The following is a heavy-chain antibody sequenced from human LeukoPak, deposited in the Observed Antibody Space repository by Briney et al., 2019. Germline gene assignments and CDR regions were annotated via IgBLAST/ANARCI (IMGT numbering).Heavy chain of an antibody. D-gene: IGHD3-3*01. CDR1: GYTFTGYY. CDR2: INPNSGGT. CDR3: ARDHSNDFWSGSGPLYYMDV. Sequence: VASVKASCKASGYTFTGYYMHWVRQAPGQGLEWMGWINPNSGGTNYAQKFQGRVTMTRDTSISTAYMELSRLRSDDTAVYYCARDHSNDFWSGSGPLYYMDVWGKGTTVTVSS. J-gene: IGHJ6*03. V-gene: IGHV1-2*02.